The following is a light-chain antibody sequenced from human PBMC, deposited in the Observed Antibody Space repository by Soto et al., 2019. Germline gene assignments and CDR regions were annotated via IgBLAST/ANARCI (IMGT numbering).Light chain of an antibody. CDR3: QQYGSSGT. J-gene: IGKJ1*01. CDR2: GAS. Sequence: IVLTQSPCTLSVSPGERATLSCRASQSISRYLAWYQQKPGQGPRLLIYGASSRATGIPDRFSGSGSGTDFTLTISRLEPEDFAVYYCQQYGSSGTFGQGTKVDI. CDR1: QSISRY. V-gene: IGKV3-20*01.